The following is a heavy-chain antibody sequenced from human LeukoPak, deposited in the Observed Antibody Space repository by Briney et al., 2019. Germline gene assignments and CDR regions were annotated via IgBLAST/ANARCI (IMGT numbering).Heavy chain of an antibody. J-gene: IGHJ5*02. D-gene: IGHD4-17*01. V-gene: IGHV4-59*11. CDR3: ARLTHTVTTGGWFDP. CDR1: GGSISSHY. CDR2: IYYSGST. Sequence: SETLSLTCPVSGGSISSHYWSWIRQPPGKGLEWIGYIYYSGSTNYNPSLKSRVTISVDTSKNQFSLKLSSVTAADTAVYYCARLTHTVTTGGWFDPWGQGTLVTVSS.